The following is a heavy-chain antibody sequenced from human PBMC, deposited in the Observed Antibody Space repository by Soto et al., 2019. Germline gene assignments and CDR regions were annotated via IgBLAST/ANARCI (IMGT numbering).Heavy chain of an antibody. CDR1: GDSITNNNW. CDR3: ARTSGGTYSFDP. CDR2: MHHGGNP. J-gene: IGHJ5*02. D-gene: IGHD3-10*01. Sequence: QVQLQESGPGLVKPSGTLSLTCAVSGDSITNNNWWTWLRQSPGKGLEWIGEMHHGGNPDYNPSLRSRVTISADKSKNQFSLHLSSVTAADSAVYYCARTSGGTYSFDPWGQGTLVTVSS. V-gene: IGHV4-4*02.